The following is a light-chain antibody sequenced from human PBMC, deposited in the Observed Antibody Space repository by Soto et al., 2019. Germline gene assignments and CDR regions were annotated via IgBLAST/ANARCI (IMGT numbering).Light chain of an antibody. Sequence: QSALTQPPSASGSPGQSVTISCTGTSRDVGGYNYVSWHQQHPGKAPKLMIYEVSKRPSGVPDRFSGSKAGNTASLTVSGLQDEDEADYYCSSYAGSNNLGVFVGGTKLTVL. CDR2: EVS. CDR1: SRDVGGYNY. CDR3: SSYAGSNNLGV. V-gene: IGLV2-8*01. J-gene: IGLJ3*02.